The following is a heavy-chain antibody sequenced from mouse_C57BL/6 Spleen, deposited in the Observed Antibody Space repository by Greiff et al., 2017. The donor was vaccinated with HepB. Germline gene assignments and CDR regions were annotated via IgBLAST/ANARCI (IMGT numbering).Heavy chain of an antibody. CDR3: ARGYYYGSSPSYWYFDV. Sequence: VQLQQSGAELVKPGASVKISCKASGYAFSSYWMNWVKQRPGKGLEWIGQIYPGDGDTNYNGKFKGKATLTADKSSSTAYMQLSSLPSEDSAVYFCARGYYYGSSPSYWYFDVWGTGTTVTVSS. CDR2: IYPGDGDT. V-gene: IGHV1-80*01. D-gene: IGHD1-1*01. CDR1: GYAFSSYW. J-gene: IGHJ1*03.